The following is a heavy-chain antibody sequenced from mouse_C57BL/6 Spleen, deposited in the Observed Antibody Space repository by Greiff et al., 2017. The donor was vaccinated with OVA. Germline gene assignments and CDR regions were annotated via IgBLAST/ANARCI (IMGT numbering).Heavy chain of an antibody. J-gene: IGHJ2*01. CDR1: GFTFTDYY. V-gene: IGHV7-3*01. Sequence: EVKLQESGGGLVQPGGSLSLSCAASGFTFTDYYMSWVRQPPGKALEWLGFIRNKANGYTTEYSASVKGRFTISRDNSQSILYLQMNALRAEDSATYYCARSHYLDYWGQGTTLTVSS. CDR2: IRNKANGYTT. CDR3: ARSHYLDY.